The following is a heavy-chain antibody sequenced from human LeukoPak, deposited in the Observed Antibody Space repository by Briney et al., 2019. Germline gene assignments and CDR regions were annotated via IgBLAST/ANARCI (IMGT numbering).Heavy chain of an antibody. CDR1: GFTFSSYS. J-gene: IGHJ4*02. CDR2: IRYDGSNK. CDR3: AKQAGDYVFYFDY. V-gene: IGHV3-30*02. D-gene: IGHD4-17*01. Sequence: PGGSLRLSCAASGFTFSSYSMNWVRQAPGKGLEWVAFIRYDGSNKYYAHSVKGRFTISRDNSKNTLYLQMNSLRAEDTAVYYCAKQAGDYVFYFDYWGQGTLVTVSS.